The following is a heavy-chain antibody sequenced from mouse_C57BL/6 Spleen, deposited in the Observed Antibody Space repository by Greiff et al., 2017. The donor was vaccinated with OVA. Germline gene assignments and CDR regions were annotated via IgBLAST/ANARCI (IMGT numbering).Heavy chain of an antibody. D-gene: IGHD2-5*01. CDR3: ARRNSNYANAMDY. CDR1: GYTFTSSW. J-gene: IGHJ4*01. CDR2: IYPGSGST. V-gene: IGHV1-55*01. Sequence: QVQLQQPGAELVKPGASVKMSCKASGYTFTSSWITWVKQRPGQGLEWIGDIYPGSGSTNYNEKFKSKATLTVDTSSSTAYMQLSSLTSEDSAVYYCARRNSNYANAMDYWGQGTSVTVSS.